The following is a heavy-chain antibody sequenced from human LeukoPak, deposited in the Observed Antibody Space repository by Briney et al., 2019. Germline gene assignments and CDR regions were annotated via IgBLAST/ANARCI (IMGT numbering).Heavy chain of an antibody. CDR3: ARARKVVMSYYMDV. CDR1: GFTFGLTY. CDR2: IYGGGET. Sequence: GGSLRLSCAASGFTFGLTYMAWVRQPPGKGLEWVSVIYGGGETHYADSVKGRFTIARDNSKKTLSLQMNTLRAEDTAVYYCARARKVVMSYYMDVWGKGTTVTISS. J-gene: IGHJ6*03. D-gene: IGHD3-22*01. V-gene: IGHV3-66*01.